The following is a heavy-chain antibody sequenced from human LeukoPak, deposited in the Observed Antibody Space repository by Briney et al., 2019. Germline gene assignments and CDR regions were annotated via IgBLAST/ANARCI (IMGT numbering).Heavy chain of an antibody. J-gene: IGHJ4*02. V-gene: IGHV4-38-2*01. CDR2: LYHSDSI. Sequence: KPSETLSLTCAVSGYSISSGYYWIWIRQPPGKGLEWIGSLYHSDSIYYNPSLESRVTMSVDTSKNQFSLKLSFVTAADTAVYYCARGDPYSYGAPSLDYWGQGTLVTVSS. CDR1: GYSISSGYY. CDR3: ARGDPYSYGAPSLDY. D-gene: IGHD5-18*01.